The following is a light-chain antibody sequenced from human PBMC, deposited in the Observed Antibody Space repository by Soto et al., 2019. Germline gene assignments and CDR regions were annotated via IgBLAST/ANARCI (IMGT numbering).Light chain of an antibody. V-gene: IGKV1-27*01. Sequence: DIQMTQSPSSLSASVGDRVTITCRASQGIDTYLAWYQQKPGQVPKLLIYAASTLQSGVPSRFSGSGSGTVFPLTISSLQPEDVATYFCQKYTRAPSTFGPGTKVDIK. CDR3: QKYTRAPST. CDR2: AAS. J-gene: IGKJ3*01. CDR1: QGIDTY.